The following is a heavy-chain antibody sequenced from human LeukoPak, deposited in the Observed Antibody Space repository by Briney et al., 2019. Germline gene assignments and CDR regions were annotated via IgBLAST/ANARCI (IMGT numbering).Heavy chain of an antibody. CDR2: IKSKSAGGTI. D-gene: IGHD3-22*01. V-gene: IGHV3-15*01. Sequence: GGSLRLSCAASGFSFSNAWMSWVRQAPGKGLEWVGRIKSKSAGGTIEYGAPVKGRFTISRDDSENMLYLQMSSPKTEDTAVYYCTTYDRSGYYSDYWGQGTLVTVSS. CDR1: GFSFSNAW. CDR3: TTYDRSGYYSDY. J-gene: IGHJ4*02.